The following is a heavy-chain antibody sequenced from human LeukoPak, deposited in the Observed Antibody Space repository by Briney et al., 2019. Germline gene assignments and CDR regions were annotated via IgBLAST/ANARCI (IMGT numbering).Heavy chain of an antibody. J-gene: IGHJ4*02. CDR3: ARGPFRDSSSWYYFDY. Sequence: PSETLSLTCTVSGDSISSGDYYWSWIRQPAGKGLEWIGRISSSGSTNYNPSLKSRVTISVDTSKNQFSLNLRSVTAADTAVYYCARGPFRDSSSWYYFDYWGQGTLVTASS. CDR1: GDSISSGDYY. CDR2: ISSSGST. D-gene: IGHD6-13*01. V-gene: IGHV4-61*02.